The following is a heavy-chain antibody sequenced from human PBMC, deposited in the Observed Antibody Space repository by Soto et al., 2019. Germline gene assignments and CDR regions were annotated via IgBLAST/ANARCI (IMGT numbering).Heavy chain of an antibody. CDR3: ARELDPYYGGNSLSLDH. CDR1: GGSFSTYG. J-gene: IGHJ4*02. D-gene: IGHD4-17*01. V-gene: IGHV1-69*13. CDR2: IIPKFGTT. Sequence: ASVKVSCKASGGSFSTYGINWVRLAPGQGFEWMGGIIPKFGTTNYAQKFQGRVTITADESTNTAYMELNYLRSEDTAVYFCARELDPYYGGNSLSLDHWGQGTLVTVSS.